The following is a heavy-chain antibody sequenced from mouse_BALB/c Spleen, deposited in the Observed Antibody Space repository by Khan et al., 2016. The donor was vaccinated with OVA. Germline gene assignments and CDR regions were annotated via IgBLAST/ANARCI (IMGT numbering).Heavy chain of an antibody. D-gene: IGHD1-1*01. CDR2: ISYSGST. J-gene: IGHJ4*01. CDR3: ARQNYNGYALDY. Sequence: EVQLQESGPGLVKPSQSLSLTCTVTGYSITSNFAWSWIRQFPGNKLEWMGSISYSGSTNYNPSLKSRISVTRDTSENQVFLRLNSVTTEDTGTYYSARQNYNGYALDYWGPGTSVTVSS. V-gene: IGHV3-2*02. CDR1: GYSITSNFA.